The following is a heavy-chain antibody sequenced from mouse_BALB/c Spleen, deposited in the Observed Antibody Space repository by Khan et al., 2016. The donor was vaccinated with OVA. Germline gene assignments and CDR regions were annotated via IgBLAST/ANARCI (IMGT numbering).Heavy chain of an antibody. CDR1: GYTFTDYA. J-gene: IGHJ4*01. CDR2: ISTDSGDT. Sequence: QVQLKESGPELVRPGVSVKISCKGSGYTFTDYAMNWVKQSHAKSLEWIGVISTDSGDTNYNQKFKGKATMTVDKSYSTAYMDLAILTSESSSFYYCARSYYCSSYSMYFWRQATSVTVSS. V-gene: IGHV1S137*01. CDR3: ARSYYCSSYSMYF. D-gene: IGHD1-1*01.